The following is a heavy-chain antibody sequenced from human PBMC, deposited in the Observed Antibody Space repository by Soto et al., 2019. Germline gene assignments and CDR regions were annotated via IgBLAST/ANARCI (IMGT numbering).Heavy chain of an antibody. CDR2: IRSKPNSYAT. Sequence: EVQLVESGGGLVQPGGSLKLSCAASGFTFSDSAMHWVRQASGKGLEWFGRIRSKPNSYATAYAASVKGRFTISRDDSENTAYLQMNSLKTEDTAVYYCTPAPLHDYSDYTVDYWGQGTLVNVSS. D-gene: IGHD4-17*01. CDR1: GFTFSDSA. V-gene: IGHV3-73*02. CDR3: TPAPLHDYSDYTVDY. J-gene: IGHJ4*02.